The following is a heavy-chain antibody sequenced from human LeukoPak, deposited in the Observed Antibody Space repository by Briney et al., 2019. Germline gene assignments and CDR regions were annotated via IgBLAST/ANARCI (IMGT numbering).Heavy chain of an antibody. V-gene: IGHV3-30-3*01. J-gene: IGHJ4*02. Sequence: GGSLRLSCAASGFTFSSYAMHWVRQAPGKGLEWVAVISYDGSNKYYADSVKGRFTISRDNSKNTLYLQMNSLRAEDTAVYYCARSRDRKTGADSWGQGTLVTVSS. D-gene: IGHD2-15*01. CDR2: ISYDGSNK. CDR1: GFTFSSYA. CDR3: ARSRDRKTGADS.